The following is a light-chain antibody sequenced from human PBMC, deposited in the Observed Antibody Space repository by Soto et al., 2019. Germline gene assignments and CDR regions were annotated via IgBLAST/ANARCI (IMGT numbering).Light chain of an antibody. CDR1: SSDVGGYNY. CDR2: DVS. Sequence: QSDLTQPASVSGSPGQSITISCTGTSSDVGGYNYVSWYQHYPGKAPKLMIYDVSNRPSGVSNRFSGSKSGNMATMTISGLQAADDSDYYCSSYARRSTLVFGGGTKLTV. J-gene: IGLJ2*01. CDR3: SSYARRSTLV. V-gene: IGLV2-14*03.